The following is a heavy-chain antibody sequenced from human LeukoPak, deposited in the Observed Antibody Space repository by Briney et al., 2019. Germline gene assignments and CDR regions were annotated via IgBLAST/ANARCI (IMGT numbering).Heavy chain of an antibody. CDR2: MNPNSGNT. J-gene: IGHJ4*02. CDR1: GYTFTSCD. V-gene: IGHV1-8*01. Sequence: ASVKVSCKASGYTFTSCDINWVRQATGQGLEWMGWMNPNSGNTGYAQKFQGRVNMTRNTSISTAYMELSSLESEDTAVYYCARRRSGSSGPPSDHWGQGTLVTVSS. CDR3: ARRRSGSSGPPSDH. D-gene: IGHD6-6*01.